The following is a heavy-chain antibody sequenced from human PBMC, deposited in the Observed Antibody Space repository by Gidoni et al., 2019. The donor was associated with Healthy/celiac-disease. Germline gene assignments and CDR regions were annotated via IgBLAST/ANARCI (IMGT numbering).Heavy chain of an antibody. D-gene: IGHD2-15*01. CDR3: ARSFCSSSSCSKGDWFDP. CDR1: GGSISIGIYY. V-gene: IGHV4-31*03. CDR2: IYSSGTT. Sequence: QVQLQESGPGLVKPSQTLSLTCTVSGGSISIGIYYWTWIRQLPGKGLEWIGYIYSSGTTHYNLSLKSRLIISLDTSKNKFSLKLYSGTAADTAIYYCARSFCSSSSCSKGDWFDPWGLGSLVTVSS. J-gene: IGHJ5*02.